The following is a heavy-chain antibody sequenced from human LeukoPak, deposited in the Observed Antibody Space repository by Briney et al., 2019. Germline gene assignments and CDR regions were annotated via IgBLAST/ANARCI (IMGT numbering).Heavy chain of an antibody. CDR2: ISSGSTYI. CDR3: ARAEGYGAIDY. J-gene: IGHJ4*02. V-gene: IGHV3-21*01. CDR1: GFTFSRNN. Sequence: GGSLRLSCAASGFTFSRNNMNWVRQAPGKGLEWVSSISSGSTYIYYADSVKGRFTISRDNAKNSLHLQMNSLRAEDTALYYCARAEGYGAIDYWGQGTLVTVSS. D-gene: IGHD5-12*01.